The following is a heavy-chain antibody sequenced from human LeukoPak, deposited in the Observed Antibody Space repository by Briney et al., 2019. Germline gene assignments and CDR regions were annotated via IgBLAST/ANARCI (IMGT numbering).Heavy chain of an antibody. V-gene: IGHV4-4*07. CDR1: GGSISSYY. CDR3: ARDSTRIVAVGNAFDI. CDR2: IYTSGST. J-gene: IGHJ3*02. D-gene: IGHD3-22*01. Sequence: AETLSLTCTVSGGSISSYYWSWIRQPAGKGLEWIGRIYTSGSTNYNPSLKSRVTMSVDTSKNQFSLKLSSVTAADTAVYYCARDSTRIVAVGNAFDIWGEGTMVTVSS.